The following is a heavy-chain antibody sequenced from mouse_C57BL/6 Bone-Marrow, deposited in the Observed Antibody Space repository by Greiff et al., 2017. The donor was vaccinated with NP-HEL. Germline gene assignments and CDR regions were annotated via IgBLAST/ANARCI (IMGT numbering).Heavy chain of an antibody. CDR2: ISYDGSN. V-gene: IGHV3-6*01. J-gene: IGHJ3*01. Sequence: VQLKESGPGLVKPSQSLSLTCSVTGYSITSGYYWNWIRQFPGNKLEWMGYISYDGSNNYNPSLKNRISITRDTSKNQFFLKLNSVTTEDTATYYCAREDDSSGYWFAYWGQGTLVTVSA. CDR3: AREDDSSGYWFAY. CDR1: GYSITSGYY. D-gene: IGHD3-2*02.